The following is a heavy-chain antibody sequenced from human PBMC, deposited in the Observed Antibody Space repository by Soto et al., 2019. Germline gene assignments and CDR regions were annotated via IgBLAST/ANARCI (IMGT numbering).Heavy chain of an antibody. CDR3: AKDQAYYYDSSGYYYFDY. V-gene: IGHV3-23*01. Sequence: GGSLRLSCAASGFTFSSYAMSWVRQAPGKGLEWVSAISGSGGSTYYADSVKGRFTISRDNSKNTLYLQMNSLRAEDTDVYYCAKDQAYYYDSSGYYYFDYWGQGTLVTVSS. J-gene: IGHJ4*02. CDR2: ISGSGGST. D-gene: IGHD3-22*01. CDR1: GFTFSSYA.